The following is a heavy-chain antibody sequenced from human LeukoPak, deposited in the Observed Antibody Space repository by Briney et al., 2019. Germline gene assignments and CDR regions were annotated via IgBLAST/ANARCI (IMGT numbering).Heavy chain of an antibody. CDR2: IGSSSDNI. CDR3: AREKNSGSFPFDY. V-gene: IGHV3-21*01. J-gene: IGHJ4*02. CDR1: GFMFSIYR. D-gene: IGHD1-26*01. Sequence: GGSLRLSCTASGFMFSIYRMNWVRQAPGKGLEWVSSIGSSSDNIYYADSVKGRFTISRDNAENSLYLQLNSLRAEDTAVYYCAREKNSGSFPFDYWGRGTLVTVSS.